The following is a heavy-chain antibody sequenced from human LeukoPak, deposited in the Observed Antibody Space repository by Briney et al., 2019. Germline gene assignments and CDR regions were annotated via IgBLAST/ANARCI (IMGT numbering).Heavy chain of an antibody. CDR1: GFTFSSYS. Sequence: GGSLRLSCAASGFTFSSYSLNWVRQAPGKGLEWVSSISSGSSYIYYADSVKGRFTSSRDNAKNSLYLQMNSLRAEDTAVYYCARDDFWSGYYIYDWGQETLVTVSS. CDR2: ISSGSSYI. V-gene: IGHV3-21*04. J-gene: IGHJ4*02. CDR3: ARDDFWSGYYIYD. D-gene: IGHD3-3*01.